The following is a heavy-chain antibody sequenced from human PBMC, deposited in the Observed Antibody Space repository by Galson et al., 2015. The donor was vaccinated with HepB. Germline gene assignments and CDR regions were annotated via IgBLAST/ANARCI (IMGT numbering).Heavy chain of an antibody. V-gene: IGHV5-10-1*01. D-gene: IGHD3-10*01. CDR2: IDPSDSYT. CDR1: GYSFTSYW. CDR3: AMVRGVTPNYYYYGMDV. Sequence: SGAEVKKPGESLRISCKGSGYSFTSYWISWVRQMPGKGLEWMGRIDPSDSYTNYSPSFRGHVTISADKSISTAYLQWSSLKASDTAMYYCAMVRGVTPNYYYYGMDVWGQGTTVTVSS. J-gene: IGHJ6*02.